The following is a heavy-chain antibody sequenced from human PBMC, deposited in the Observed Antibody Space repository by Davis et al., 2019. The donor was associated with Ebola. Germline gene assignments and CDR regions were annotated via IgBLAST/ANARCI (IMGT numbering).Heavy chain of an antibody. CDR1: GFTLSGYD. J-gene: IGHJ3*02. Sequence: GESLKISCAASGFTLSGYDMNWVRQAPGKGLQWVAVIWDDGSNKYYADSVKGRFTISRDNSKNTLYLQMNSLRAEDTAVYYCAKEHGMRANWGFSAGAFDIWGQGTMVTVSS. D-gene: IGHD7-27*01. V-gene: IGHV3-30*02. CDR2: IWDDGSNK. CDR3: AKEHGMRANWGFSAGAFDI.